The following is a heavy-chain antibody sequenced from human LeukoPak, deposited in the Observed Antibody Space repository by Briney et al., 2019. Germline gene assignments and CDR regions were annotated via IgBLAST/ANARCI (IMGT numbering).Heavy chain of an antibody. J-gene: IGHJ4*02. CDR1: GFTFSSYW. CDR3: VRAIGGYASY. V-gene: IGHV3-7*01. Sequence: GGSLRLSCAASGFTFSSYWMTWVRQAPGKGLEWVANIKQDGSEKYYVDSVKGRFTISRDNAHNSLYLQMNSLRAEDTAVYHCVRAIGGYASYWGQGTLVTVSS. D-gene: IGHD5-12*01. CDR2: IKQDGSEK.